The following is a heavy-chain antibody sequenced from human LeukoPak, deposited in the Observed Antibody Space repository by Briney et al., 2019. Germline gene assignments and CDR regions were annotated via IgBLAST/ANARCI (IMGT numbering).Heavy chain of an antibody. Sequence: PSETLSLTCTVSGGSVSSSGYYWGWIRQPPGKGLEWIGNIYYSGTTYYNPSLKSRVTISLDTSKNQFSLKLSSVTAADTAVYYCARNSGSSYIWGQGTLVTVSS. CDR3: ARNSGSSYI. D-gene: IGHD3-10*01. CDR1: GGSVSSSGYY. V-gene: IGHV4-39*01. J-gene: IGHJ4*02. CDR2: IYYSGTT.